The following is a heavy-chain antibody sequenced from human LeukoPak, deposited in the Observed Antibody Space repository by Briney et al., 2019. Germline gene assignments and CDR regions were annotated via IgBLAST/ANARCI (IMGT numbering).Heavy chain of an antibody. CDR1: GGSINSGSYY. J-gene: IGHJ4*02. CDR3: ARFEWGGGDY. CDR2: IYTSGST. V-gene: IGHV4-61*02. D-gene: IGHD2-15*01. Sequence: SETLSLTCTVSGGSINSGSYYWSWIRQPAGKGLEWIGRIYTSGSTNYNPSLKSRVTISVDTSKNQFSLKLSSVTAADTAVYYCARFEWGGGDYWGQGTLVTVSS.